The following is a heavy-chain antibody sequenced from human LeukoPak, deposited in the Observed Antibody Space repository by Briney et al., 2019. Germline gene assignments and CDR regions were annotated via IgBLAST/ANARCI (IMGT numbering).Heavy chain of an antibody. D-gene: IGHD6-25*01. CDR2: MNPNSGNT. J-gene: IGHJ6*02. Sequence: ASVKVSCTASGYTFTTYDINWVRQATGQGLEWMGWMNPNSGNTGYAQDFQGRVTMTRNTSISTAYMELSSLRSEDTAVYYCARPPSSGGYFYYYGMDVWGQGTTVTVSS. CDR1: GYTFTTYD. V-gene: IGHV1-8*01. CDR3: ARPPSSGGYFYYYGMDV.